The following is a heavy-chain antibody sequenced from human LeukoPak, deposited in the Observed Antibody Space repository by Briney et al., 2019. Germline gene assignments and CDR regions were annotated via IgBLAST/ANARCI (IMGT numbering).Heavy chain of an antibody. CDR2: IYYIGST. CDR3: ARSRRAARPHFDY. V-gene: IGHV4-59*12. Sequence: SETLSLTCAVSGGSNSGNYWSWIRQPPGKGLEWIGYIYYIGSTNYNPSLKSRVTISVDTSKNQFSLKLSSVTAADTAVYYCARSRRAARPHFDYWGQGTLVTVSS. CDR1: GGSNSGNY. J-gene: IGHJ4*02. D-gene: IGHD6-6*01.